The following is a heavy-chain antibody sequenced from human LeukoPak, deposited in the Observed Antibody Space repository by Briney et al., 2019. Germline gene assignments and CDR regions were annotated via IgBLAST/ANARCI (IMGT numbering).Heavy chain of an antibody. Sequence: GGSLRLSCAASGFTFRNYGMHWVRQAPGKGLEWVAFINHDENSDYADSVKGRFTISRDNAKNSLYLQMNSLRAEDTAVYYCARSSSSGIVVVPAALMPYYWGQGTLVTVSS. J-gene: IGHJ4*02. V-gene: IGHV3-30*12. CDR2: INHDENS. CDR3: ARSSSSGIVVVPAALMPYY. D-gene: IGHD2-2*01. CDR1: GFTFRNYG.